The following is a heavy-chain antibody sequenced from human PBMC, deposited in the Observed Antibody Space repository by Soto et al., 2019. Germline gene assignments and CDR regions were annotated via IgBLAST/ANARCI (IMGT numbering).Heavy chain of an antibody. CDR2: IYSGGST. J-gene: IGHJ4*02. CDR1: GFTVSSNY. D-gene: IGHD5-18*01. Sequence: GGSLRLSCAASGFTVSSNYMSWVRQAPGKGLEWVSVIYSGGSTYYADSVKGRFTISRDNSKNTLYLQMNSLRAEDTAVYYCARAGDTAMAHAKNFDYWGQGTLVTVSS. CDR3: ARAGDTAMAHAKNFDY. V-gene: IGHV3-53*01.